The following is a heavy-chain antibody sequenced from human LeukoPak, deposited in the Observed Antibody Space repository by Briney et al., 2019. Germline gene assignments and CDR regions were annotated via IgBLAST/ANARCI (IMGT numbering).Heavy chain of an antibody. V-gene: IGHV4-59*08. Sequence: SETLSLTCAVYGGSFSGYYWSWIRQPPGKGLEWIGYIFYNGRSEYNPSLKSRVTISVDTSKNQFSLRLSSVTAADTAMYYCTRHPGIRYSGSYIDYWGQGTLVTVSS. CDR3: TRHPGIRYSGSYIDY. CDR1: GGSFSGYY. CDR2: IFYNGRS. J-gene: IGHJ4*02. D-gene: IGHD1-26*01.